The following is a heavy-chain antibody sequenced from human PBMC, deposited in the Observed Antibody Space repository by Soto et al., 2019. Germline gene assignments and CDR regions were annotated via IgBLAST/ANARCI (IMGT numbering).Heavy chain of an antibody. CDR2: IYSSGTT. V-gene: IGHV4-59*01. CDR1: GGSISSYY. CDR3: ARGGGVTVAGMYY. J-gene: IGHJ4*02. Sequence: QVQLQESGPGLVKPSETLSLNCTVSGGSISSYYWSWIRQPPGKGLEWIGYIYSSGTTNYNPSLRSRVTISVDTSKIQFSRRLSSVTAADTAVYYSARGGGVTVAGMYYWGQGTLVTVSS. D-gene: IGHD6-19*01.